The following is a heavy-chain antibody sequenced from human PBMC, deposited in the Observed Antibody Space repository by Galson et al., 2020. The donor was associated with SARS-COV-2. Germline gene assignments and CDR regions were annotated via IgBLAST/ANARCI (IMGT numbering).Heavy chain of an antibody. J-gene: IGHJ4*02. D-gene: IGHD3-10*01. CDR2: IIPIFGTA. V-gene: IGHV1-69*13. Sequence: SVKVSCKASGGTFSSYAISWVRQAPGQGLEWMGGIIPIFGTANYAQKFQGRVTITADESTSTAYMEPSSLRSEDTAVYYCARALWGDGSGSFYYFDYWGQGTLVTVSS. CDR3: ARALWGDGSGSFYYFDY. CDR1: GGTFSSYA.